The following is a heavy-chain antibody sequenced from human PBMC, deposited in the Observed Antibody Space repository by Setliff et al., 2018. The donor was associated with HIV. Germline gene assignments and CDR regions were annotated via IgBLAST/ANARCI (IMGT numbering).Heavy chain of an antibody. V-gene: IGHV1-2*02. CDR2: INTNSGDT. CDR1: GYTFTVYY. J-gene: IGHJ3*02. CDR3: ARSHAVAFDI. D-gene: IGHD4-4*01. Sequence: ASVKVSCKASGYTFTVYYMHWVRQAPGQGLEWMGWINTNSGDTKYAQKFQGRVTMTRDTSIDTAYMELSSLRSDDTAVYYCARSHAVAFDIWGQGTMVTVSS.